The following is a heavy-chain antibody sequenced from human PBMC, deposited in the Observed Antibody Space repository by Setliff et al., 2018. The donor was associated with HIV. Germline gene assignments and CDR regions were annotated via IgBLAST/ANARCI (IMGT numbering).Heavy chain of an antibody. CDR2: IHPSGCST. CDR1: GYTFTSYY. Sequence: ASVNVSCKASGYTFTSYYIHWVRQAPGQGLEWMGVIHPSGCSTSYAHSFQDRVTMTRDTSTSTVDMELSSLRSEDTAVYYCARVRYCGGGSCYGGEYWFDPWGQGTLVTVSS. CDR3: ARVRYCGGGSCYGGEYWFDP. D-gene: IGHD2-15*01. J-gene: IGHJ5*02. V-gene: IGHV1-46*01.